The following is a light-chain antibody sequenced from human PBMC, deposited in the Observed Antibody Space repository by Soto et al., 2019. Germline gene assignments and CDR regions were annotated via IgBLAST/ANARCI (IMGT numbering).Light chain of an antibody. Sequence: IVLTQSPSTLSLSPGERATLSCRASQSVSSYLAWYQQKPGQAPRLLIYDASNRATGIPARFSGSGSGTDFTLTISSLEPEDFAVYYCQQHSNWPPTFGQGTKVDI. CDR1: QSVSSY. V-gene: IGKV3-11*01. J-gene: IGKJ1*01. CDR3: QQHSNWPPT. CDR2: DAS.